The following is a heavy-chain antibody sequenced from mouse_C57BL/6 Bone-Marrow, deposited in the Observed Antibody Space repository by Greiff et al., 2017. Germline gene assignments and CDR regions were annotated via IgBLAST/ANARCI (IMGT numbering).Heavy chain of an antibody. D-gene: IGHD6-1*01. CDR1: GFTFSSYT. Sequence: EVQLVESGGGLVKPGGSLKLSCAASGFTFSSYTMSWVRQTPEKRLEWVATISDGGSYTYYPDKVKGRFTFSRDNAKNNLYLQMSHLKSEDTAMYYCARGLTTRFAYWGQGTLVTVSA. J-gene: IGHJ3*01. V-gene: IGHV5-4*01. CDR3: ARGLTTRFAY. CDR2: ISDGGSYT.